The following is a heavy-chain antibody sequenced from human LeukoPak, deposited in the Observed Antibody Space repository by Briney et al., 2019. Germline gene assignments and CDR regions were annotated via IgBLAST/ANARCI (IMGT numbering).Heavy chain of an antibody. J-gene: IGHJ6*02. Sequence: GGSLRLSCAASGFTFSTYEMNWVRQAPGKGLEWVSSISSTSSHIYYEDSVKGRFTISRDNAKNSLYLQMNSLRAEDTAVYYCARDESGGDFDWLLASRLSYGMDVWGQGTTVTVSS. CDR3: ARDESGGDFDWLLASRLSYGMDV. CDR1: GFTFSTYE. D-gene: IGHD3-9*01. CDR2: ISSTSSHI. V-gene: IGHV3-21*04.